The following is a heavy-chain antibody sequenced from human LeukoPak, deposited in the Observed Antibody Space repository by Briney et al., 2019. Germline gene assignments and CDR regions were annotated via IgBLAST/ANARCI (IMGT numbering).Heavy chain of an antibody. CDR3: ARDLGLGRGWYGGDY. V-gene: IGHV3-23*01. CDR1: GFTFSSYA. D-gene: IGHD6-19*01. CDR2: ISGFGDRI. Sequence: TGGSLRLSCAASGFTFSSYAMTWVRQAPGKGLERVSTISGFGDRIFYGDSVKGRFTISRDTSKNTLYLQMNSLRVEDTAVYYCARDLGLGRGWYGGDYWGQGTLVTVSS. J-gene: IGHJ4*02.